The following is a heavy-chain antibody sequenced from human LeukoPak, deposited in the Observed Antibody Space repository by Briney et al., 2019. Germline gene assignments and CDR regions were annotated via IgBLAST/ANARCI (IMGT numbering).Heavy chain of an antibody. CDR3: ARERNPYYYGSGSYYIPEHLDH. V-gene: IGHV3-30*04. J-gene: IGHJ4*02. CDR1: GFTFSNHA. D-gene: IGHD3-10*01. CDR2: ISYDGSNK. Sequence: GGSLRLSCAASGFTFSNHAMHWVRQAPGKGLEWVAVISYDGSNKYYADSVKGRFTISRDNSKNTLYLQMNSLRAEDTAVYYCARERNPYYYGSGSYYIPEHLDHWGQGTLVTVSS.